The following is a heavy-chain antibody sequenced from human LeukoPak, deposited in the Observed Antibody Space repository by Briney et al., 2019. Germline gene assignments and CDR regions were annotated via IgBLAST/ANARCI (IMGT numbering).Heavy chain of an antibody. D-gene: IGHD2-2*01. CDR2: INHSGST. CDR1: GGSFSGYY. V-gene: IGHV4-34*01. CDR3: ARGGRYCSSTSCYPNWFDP. J-gene: IGHJ5*02. Sequence: SETLSLTCAVYGGSFSGYYWSWIRQPPGKGLEWIGEINHSGSTNYNPSLKSRVTISVDTSKNQFSLKLSSVTAADTAVYYCARGGRYCSSTSCYPNWFDPWGQGTLVTASS.